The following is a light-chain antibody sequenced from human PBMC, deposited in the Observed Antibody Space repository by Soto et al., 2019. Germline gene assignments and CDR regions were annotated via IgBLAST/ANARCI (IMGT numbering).Light chain of an antibody. CDR3: SSYTSFGTYV. CDR1: SSDVGGYNY. J-gene: IGLJ1*01. Sequence: QSALTQPASLSGSPGQSITISCTGTSSDVGGYNYVSWYQQHPGKAPQLMIYEVSNRPSGVSNRFSGSKSDNTASLTISGLQAEDEADYYRSSYTSFGTYVFGTGTKVTVL. CDR2: EVS. V-gene: IGLV2-14*01.